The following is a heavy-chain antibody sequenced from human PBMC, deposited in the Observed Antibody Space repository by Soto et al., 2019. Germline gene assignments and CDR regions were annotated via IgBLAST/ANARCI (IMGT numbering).Heavy chain of an antibody. CDR2: INPNSGGT. D-gene: IGHD5-12*01. CDR1: GYTFTGYY. Sequence: GASVKVSCKASGYTFTGYYMHWVRQAPGQGLEWMGWINPNSGGTNYAQKFQGWVTMTRDTSISTAYMELSRLRSDDTAVYYCARESSEWLRLEEHNWFDPWGQGTLVTVS. CDR3: ARESSEWLRLEEHNWFDP. V-gene: IGHV1-2*04. J-gene: IGHJ5*02.